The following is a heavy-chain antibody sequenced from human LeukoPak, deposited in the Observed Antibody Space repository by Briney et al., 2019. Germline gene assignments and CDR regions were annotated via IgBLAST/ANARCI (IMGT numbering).Heavy chain of an antibody. CDR1: GFTISTYW. D-gene: IGHD2-2*01. CDR3: AKVGSTSWYLDY. V-gene: IGHV3-7*01. CDR2: IRQDGSET. J-gene: IGHJ4*02. Sequence: GGSLRLSCAASGFTISTYWMSWVRQAPGRGLEWVANIRQDGSETYYVGSVKGRFTISRDNAKNSLYLQMNSLRAEDTALYYCAKVGSTSWYLDYWGQGILVTVFS.